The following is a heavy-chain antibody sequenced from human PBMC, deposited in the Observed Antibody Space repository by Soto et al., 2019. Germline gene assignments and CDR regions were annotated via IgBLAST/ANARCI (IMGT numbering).Heavy chain of an antibody. J-gene: IGHJ4*02. CDR3: ARTYDSNGYANEFDS. CDR2: IYDNGIT. CDR1: GRSITSYY. V-gene: IGHV4-59*12. Sequence: PSETLSLTCSVSGRSITSYYWSWVRQPPGKGLEWIGYIYDNGITSQNPSLKSRVTMSADTSQNQFSLKLTSVTGADTAVYYCARTYDSNGYANEFDSWGQGMLVTVSS. D-gene: IGHD3-22*01.